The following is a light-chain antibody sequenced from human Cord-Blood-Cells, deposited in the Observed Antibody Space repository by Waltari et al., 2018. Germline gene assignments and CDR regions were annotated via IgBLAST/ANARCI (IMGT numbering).Light chain of an antibody. J-gene: IGLJ1*01. V-gene: IGLV2-23*01. CDR2: EGS. CDR1: GSDVGRYNL. Sequence: QSALTHPASVYGSPAQSITISCTGTGSDVGRYNLFSWYQQHPGKAPKLMIYEGSKRPSGVSNRFSGSKSGNTASLTISGLQAEDEADYYCCSYAGSSTYVFGTGTKVTVL. CDR3: CSYAGSSTYV.